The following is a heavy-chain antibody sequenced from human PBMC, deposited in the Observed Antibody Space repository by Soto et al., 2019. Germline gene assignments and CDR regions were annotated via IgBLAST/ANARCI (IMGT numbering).Heavy chain of an antibody. J-gene: IGHJ6*02. CDR3: AKVAPTRADVGSSSYYGLDV. V-gene: IGHV3-23*01. D-gene: IGHD6-6*01. Sequence: PGGSLRLSCAASGFIFDYYAMSWVRQAPGKGLEWVSTISASGIYTYYTDSVKGRFTISRDNSKNTLFLQMDGLTAEDTAVFYCAKVAPTRADVGSSSYYGLDVWGQGTTVTVSS. CDR1: GFIFDYYA. CDR2: ISASGIYT.